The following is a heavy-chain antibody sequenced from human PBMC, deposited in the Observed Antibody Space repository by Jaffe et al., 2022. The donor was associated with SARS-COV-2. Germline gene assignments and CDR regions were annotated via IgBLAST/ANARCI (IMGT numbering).Heavy chain of an antibody. CDR2: IYWDNDK. V-gene: IGHV2-5*02. D-gene: IGHD2-21*02. Sequence: QITLKESGPTLVKPTQTLTLTCTFSGFSLSTSGVGVGWIRQPPGKAPEWLALIYWDNDKRYSPSLKSRLTITKDTSKNLVALIMTYVYPVDTATYYCAHVRCGGDCYSPQVGAFDIWGQGTVVSVSS. CDR1: GFSLSTSGVG. J-gene: IGHJ3*02. CDR3: AHVRCGGDCYSPQVGAFDI.